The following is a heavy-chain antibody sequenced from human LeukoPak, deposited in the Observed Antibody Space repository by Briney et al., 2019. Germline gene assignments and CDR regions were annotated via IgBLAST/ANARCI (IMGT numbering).Heavy chain of an antibody. V-gene: IGHV4-59*01. CDR3: ARRTYDLWSGDYTGAFDI. J-gene: IGHJ3*02. CDR2: IYYSGST. CDR1: GGSISSYY. Sequence: SETLSLTCTVSGGSISSYYWSWIRQPPGKGLEGIGYIYYSGSTNYNPSLKSRVTISVDTSKNQFSLKLTSVTAADTAVYYCARRTYDLWSGDYTGAFDIWGQGTMVTVSS. D-gene: IGHD3-3*01.